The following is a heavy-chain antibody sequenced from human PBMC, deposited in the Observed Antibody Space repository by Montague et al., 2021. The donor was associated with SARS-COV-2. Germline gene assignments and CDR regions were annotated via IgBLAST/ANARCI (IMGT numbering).Heavy chain of an antibody. D-gene: IGHD4-23*01. J-gene: IGHJ4*02. CDR3: AKASRGYGGDFDS. CDR2: IFYSGST. CDR1: GDSVNRNY. Sequence: SETRSLTCSVSGDSVNRNYWSWVRQPPGKGLEWLGYIFYSGSTYSPSLNSRVTMSLDTSKNHFSLNLISVTAADTAVYYCAKASRGYGGDFDSWGQGTLVIVSS. V-gene: IGHV4-59*02.